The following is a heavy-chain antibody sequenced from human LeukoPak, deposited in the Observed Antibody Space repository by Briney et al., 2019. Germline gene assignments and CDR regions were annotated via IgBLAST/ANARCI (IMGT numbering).Heavy chain of an antibody. Sequence: ASVKVSCKVSGYTLTELSMHWVRQAPGKGLEWMGGFDPEDGETIYAQKFQGRVTMTEDTSTDTAYMELSSLRSEDTAVYYCARHWRGYCNSFAGCSAIDYWGQGTLVTVSS. V-gene: IGHV1-24*01. CDR1: GYTLTELS. D-gene: IGHD2/OR15-2a*01. CDR3: ARHWRGYCNSFAGCSAIDY. J-gene: IGHJ4*02. CDR2: FDPEDGET.